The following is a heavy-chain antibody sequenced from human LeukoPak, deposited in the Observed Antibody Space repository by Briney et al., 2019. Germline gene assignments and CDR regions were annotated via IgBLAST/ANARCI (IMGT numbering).Heavy chain of an antibody. D-gene: IGHD1-14*01. CDR1: GFTFSSYS. V-gene: IGHV3-48*04. CDR2: ISSSSSTI. CDR3: SRDVNNTFDY. J-gene: IGHJ4*02. Sequence: PGGSLRLSCAASGFTFSSYSMNWVRQAPGKGLEWVSYISSSSSTIYYADSVKGRFTISRDNTKNSVFLQMNGLRAEDTAVYYCSRDVNNTFDYWGQGTLVTVSS.